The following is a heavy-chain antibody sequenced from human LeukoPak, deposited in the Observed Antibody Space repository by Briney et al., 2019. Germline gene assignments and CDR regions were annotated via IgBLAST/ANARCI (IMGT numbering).Heavy chain of an antibody. V-gene: IGHV1-18*01. CDR3: ARDLYYYGSGSYYDVFDV. Sequence: EASVTVSCKASGYTFSTYGISWVRQAPGQGLEWMGWISAYKGNTYYAQKLQGRVTMTTDTSTSTAYMELRSLRSDDTAIYYCARDLYYYGSGSYYDVFDVWGQGTMVTVSS. J-gene: IGHJ3*01. CDR1: GYTFSTYG. CDR2: ISAYKGNT. D-gene: IGHD3-10*01.